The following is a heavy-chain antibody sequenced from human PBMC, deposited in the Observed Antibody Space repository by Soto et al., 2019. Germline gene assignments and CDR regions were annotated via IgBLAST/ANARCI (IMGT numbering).Heavy chain of an antibody. CDR3: AKECFNQPYYGSGSYPQPLDY. CDR1: GFTFSSYS. J-gene: IGHJ4*02. D-gene: IGHD3-10*01. CDR2: ISSSSSYI. Sequence: GGSLRLSCAASGFTFSSYSMNWVRQAPGKGLEWVSSISSSSSYIYYADSVKGRFTISRDNAKNSLYLQMNSLRAEDTVVYYCAKECFNQPYYGSGSYPQPLDYWGQGTLVTVSS. V-gene: IGHV3-21*04.